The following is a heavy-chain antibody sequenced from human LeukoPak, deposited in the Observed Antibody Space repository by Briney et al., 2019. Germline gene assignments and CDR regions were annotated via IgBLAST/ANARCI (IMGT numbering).Heavy chain of an antibody. CDR1: GGSFSGYY. V-gene: IGHV4-34*01. Sequence: SETLSLTCAVYGGSFSGYYWSWIRQPPGKGLEWIGEINHSGSTNYNPSLKSRVTISVDTSKNQFSLKLSSVTAADTAVYYCARGRRPKTNWFDPWGQGTLVNFSS. CDR2: INHSGST. J-gene: IGHJ5*02. CDR3: ARGRRPKTNWFDP. D-gene: IGHD6-6*01.